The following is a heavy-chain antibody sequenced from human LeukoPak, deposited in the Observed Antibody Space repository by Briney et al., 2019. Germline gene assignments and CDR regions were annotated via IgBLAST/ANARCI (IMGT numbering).Heavy chain of an antibody. Sequence: GGSLRLSCAASGFTFDDYAMHWVRQAPGKGLEWVSGISWNSGSIGYADSVKGRFTISRDNAKNSLYLQMNSLRAEDMALYYCAKDRNYYGSGNFDYWGQGTLVTVSS. J-gene: IGHJ4*02. V-gene: IGHV3-9*03. CDR2: ISWNSGSI. CDR1: GFTFDDYA. D-gene: IGHD3-10*01. CDR3: AKDRNYYGSGNFDY.